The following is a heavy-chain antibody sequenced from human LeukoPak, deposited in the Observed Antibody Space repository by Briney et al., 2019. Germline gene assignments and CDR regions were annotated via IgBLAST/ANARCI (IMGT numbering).Heavy chain of an antibody. Sequence: SETLSLTCSVSGGSIESYYWSWIRQPPGKGLEFIGYIAASGTTKHNPSLKSRVTLSMDTSKNQLSLKLRSVTAADTAVYFCASFPYFEGFDYWGQGTQVIDSS. CDR2: IAASGTT. J-gene: IGHJ4*02. V-gene: IGHV4-4*08. CDR1: GGSIESYY. CDR3: ASFPYFEGFDY. D-gene: IGHD3-9*01.